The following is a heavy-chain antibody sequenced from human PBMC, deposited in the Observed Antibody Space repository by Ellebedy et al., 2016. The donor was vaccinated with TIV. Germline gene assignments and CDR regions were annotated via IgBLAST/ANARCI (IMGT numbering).Heavy chain of an antibody. V-gene: IGHV3-66*01. CDR3: AKNDGWYGAGWFDP. Sequence: GESLKISCAASGFTVSSNYMSWVRQAPGKGLEWVSVIYSGGDTRYADSVKGRFTISRDNSKNTLYLQMNSLRAEDTAVYYCAKNDGWYGAGWFDPWGQGTLVTVSS. CDR1: GFTVSSNY. CDR2: IYSGGDT. J-gene: IGHJ5*02. D-gene: IGHD6-19*01.